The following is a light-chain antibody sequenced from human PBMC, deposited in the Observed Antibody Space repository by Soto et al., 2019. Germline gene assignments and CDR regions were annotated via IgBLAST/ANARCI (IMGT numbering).Light chain of an antibody. CDR1: QSVSSN. Sequence: EIVMTQSPATLSVSPGERATLSCRASQSVSSNLAWYQQKPGQSPRLLIYGASTRATGLPARFSGSGSGTDFTLTISSLEPEDFAVYYCRQYGRSLGFAFGGGNKVDIK. V-gene: IGKV3-15*01. J-gene: IGKJ4*01. CDR3: RQYGRSLGFA. CDR2: GAS.